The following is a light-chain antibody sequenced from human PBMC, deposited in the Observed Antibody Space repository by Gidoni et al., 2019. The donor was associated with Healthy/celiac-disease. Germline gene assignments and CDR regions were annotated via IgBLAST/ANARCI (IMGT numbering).Light chain of an antibody. CDR2: GAS. CDR3: QQYGSSPPIT. Sequence: EIALTQPPGTLALSPGERATLSGRASQSVSSSYLAWYQQKPGQAPRLLSYGASSRATGIPDRFSGSGSGADFTLTISRLEPEDFAVYYCQQYGSSPPITFGQGTRLEIK. V-gene: IGKV3-20*01. J-gene: IGKJ5*01. CDR1: QSVSSSY.